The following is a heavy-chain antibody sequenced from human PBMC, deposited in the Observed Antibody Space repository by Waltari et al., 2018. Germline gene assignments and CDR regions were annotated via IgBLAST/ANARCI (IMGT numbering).Heavy chain of an antibody. Sequence: QVQLQESGPGLVKPSETLSLTCAVSGYSISSGYYWSWIRQPPGKGLEWIGEINHSGSTNYNPSLKSRVTISVDTSKNQFSLKLSSVTAADTAVYYCARGWNSSGYYYYYYMDVWGKGTTVTVSS. CDR1: GYSISSGYY. D-gene: IGHD6-19*01. J-gene: IGHJ6*03. V-gene: IGHV4-38-2*01. CDR3: ARGWNSSGYYYYYYMDV. CDR2: INHSGST.